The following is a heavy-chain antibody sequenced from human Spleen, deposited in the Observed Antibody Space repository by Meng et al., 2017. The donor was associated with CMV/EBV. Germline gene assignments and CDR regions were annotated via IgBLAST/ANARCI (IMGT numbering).Heavy chain of an antibody. CDR3: ATDPSPWRELGY. CDR2: ISDSGGST. D-gene: IGHD7-27*01. CDR1: GFTFDDYA. J-gene: IGHJ4*02. Sequence: GESLKISCAASGFTFDDYAMHWVRQAPGKGLEWVSVISDSGGSTYYADSVKGRFTISRDNSKNTLYLQMNSLRAEDTAVYYCATDPSPWRELGYWGQGTLVTVSS. V-gene: IGHV3-23*01.